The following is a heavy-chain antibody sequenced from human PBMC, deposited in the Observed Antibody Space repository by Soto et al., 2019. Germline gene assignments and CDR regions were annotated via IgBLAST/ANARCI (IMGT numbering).Heavy chain of an antibody. CDR3: ARDSGTIFGVVIIRDYYYYMDV. Sequence: ASVKVSCTASGYTFTIYGISWVRQAPGQGLEWMGWISAYNGNTNYAQKLQGRVTMTTDTSTSTAYMELRSLRSDDTAVYYCARDSGTIFGVVIIRDYYYYMDVWGKGTTVTVSS. J-gene: IGHJ6*03. V-gene: IGHV1-18*01. D-gene: IGHD3-3*01. CDR2: ISAYNGNT. CDR1: GYTFTIYG.